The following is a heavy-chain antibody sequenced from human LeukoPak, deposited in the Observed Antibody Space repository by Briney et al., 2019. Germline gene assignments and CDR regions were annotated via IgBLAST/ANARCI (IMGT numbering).Heavy chain of an antibody. D-gene: IGHD5-24*01. CDR2: IYPADSDT. V-gene: IGHV5-51*01. Sequence: GESLMISFKGSGYSFPDYWIDWVRQVPGQGLEWMGIIYPADSDTRYSPSFQGQVTISADKSINTAYLQWSTLKASDTATYYCARRRGDGYNSPFDYWGQGTLVTVPS. CDR1: GYSFPDYW. CDR3: ARRRGDGYNSPFDY. J-gene: IGHJ4*02.